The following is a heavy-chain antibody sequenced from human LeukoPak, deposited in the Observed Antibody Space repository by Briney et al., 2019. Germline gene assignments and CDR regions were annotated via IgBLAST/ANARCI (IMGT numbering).Heavy chain of an antibody. CDR1: GFTLINAW. CDR2: IKAKAHGGTI. V-gene: IGHV3-15*01. Sequence: GGSLRLSCAASGFTLINAWMAWVRQAPGKGLEWVGRIKAKAHGGTIEYAAPVKGRFTISRDDSKNTLYLQMNSLKTEDTAVYYCTTDGVGVEGATYDNWGQGTLVSVSS. CDR3: TTDGVGVEGATYDN. D-gene: IGHD1-26*01. J-gene: IGHJ4*02.